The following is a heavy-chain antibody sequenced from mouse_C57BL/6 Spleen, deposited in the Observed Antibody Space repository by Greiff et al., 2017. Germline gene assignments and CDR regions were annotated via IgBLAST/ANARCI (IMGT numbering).Heavy chain of an antibody. CDR1: GYTFTSYW. Sequence: QVQLKQPGAELVKPGASVKMSCKASGYTFTSYWITWVKQRPGQGLEWIGDIYPGSGSTNYNEKFKSKATLTVDTSSSTAYMQLSSLTSEDSAVYYCARFYYSNYVLAYWGQGTLVTVSA. CDR2: IYPGSGST. V-gene: IGHV1-55*01. CDR3: ARFYYSNYVLAY. J-gene: IGHJ3*01. D-gene: IGHD2-5*01.